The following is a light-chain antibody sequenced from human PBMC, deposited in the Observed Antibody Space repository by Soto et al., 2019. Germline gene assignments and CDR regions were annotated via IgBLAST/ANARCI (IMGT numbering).Light chain of an antibody. CDR2: GAF. J-gene: IGKJ5*01. Sequence: EILMTRSPATLSVSPGERATLSCRASQSVSSNLAWYQQKPGQAPRLLIYGAFTRATGIPDRFSGSGSGTDFTLTINRLEPEDFAVYYCQQYGSLITFGQGTRLEI. CDR1: QSVSSN. V-gene: IGKV3-20*01. CDR3: QQYGSLIT.